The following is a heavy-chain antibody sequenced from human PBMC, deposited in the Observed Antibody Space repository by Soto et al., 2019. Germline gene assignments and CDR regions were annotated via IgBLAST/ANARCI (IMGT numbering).Heavy chain of an antibody. CDR2: IWYDGSKK. J-gene: IGHJ6*01. CDR1: GFTFSSFG. D-gene: IGHD3-3*01. V-gene: IGHV3-33*01. Sequence: QVQVVESGGGVVQPGRSLRLSCAASGFTFSSFGMHWVRQAPGKGLEWVSLIWYDGSKKSYGDSVKGRFTISRDNSRNTVYLQMNRLRADDTAVYYWARDGSYYSLWSGYYPSRNGMDVWGQGTTVTVSS. CDR3: ARDGSYYSLWSGYYPSRNGMDV.